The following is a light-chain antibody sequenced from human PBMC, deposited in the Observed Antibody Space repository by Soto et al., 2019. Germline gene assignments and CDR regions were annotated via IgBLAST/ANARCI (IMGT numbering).Light chain of an antibody. CDR2: GAS. Sequence: EIVLTQSPGTLSLSPGERAILSCRASQSVSSSYLAWYQQKPGQAPRLLIYGASSRATGIPDRFSGSGSGTDFTLTISRLEPEDFAVYYCQQEFTFGPGTKVDIK. J-gene: IGKJ3*01. V-gene: IGKV3-20*01. CDR3: QQEFT. CDR1: QSVSSSY.